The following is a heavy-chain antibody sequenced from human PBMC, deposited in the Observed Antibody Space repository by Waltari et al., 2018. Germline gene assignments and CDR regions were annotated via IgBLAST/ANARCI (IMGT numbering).Heavy chain of an antibody. CDR2: IYYSGST. CDR1: GGSIRLHY. J-gene: IGHJ4*02. CDR3: ARDGSSSGLAFDY. D-gene: IGHD6-6*01. V-gene: IGHV4-59*11. Sequence: QVQLQESGPGLVKPAATLSRTCPVSGGSIRLHYWGWIRPPPGKGLEWIWYIYYSGSTHSNPSLKCRVPIAVDTSKNQFSLKLSSVTAADTAVYYCARDGSSSGLAFDYWGQGTLVTVSS.